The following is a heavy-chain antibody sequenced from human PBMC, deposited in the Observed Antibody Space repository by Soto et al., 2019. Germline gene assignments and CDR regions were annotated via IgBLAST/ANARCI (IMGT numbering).Heavy chain of an antibody. D-gene: IGHD2-2*01. CDR3: ARVPDR. Sequence: SETLTLTCAVSGGSISSGGYSWSWIRQPPGKGLEWIGYIYHSGSTYYNPSLKSRVTISVDRSKNQFSLKLSSVTAADTAVYYCARVPDRWGQGTLVTVSS. J-gene: IGHJ5*02. V-gene: IGHV4-30-2*01. CDR2: IYHSGST. CDR1: GGSISSGGYS.